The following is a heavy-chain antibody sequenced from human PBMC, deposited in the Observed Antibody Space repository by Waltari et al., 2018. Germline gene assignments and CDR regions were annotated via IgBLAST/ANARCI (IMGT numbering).Heavy chain of an antibody. CDR2: IKQDGGEK. CDR3: ARDCSSTTCHSAFDI. CDR1: GFTFSTYW. V-gene: IGHV3-7*01. D-gene: IGHD2-2*01. Sequence: EVLLVESGGGLDQPGGSLRLSCAASGFTFSTYWMSWVRQAPGEGLEWVASIKQDGGEKYYGDSMKGRFTISRDNAKNSLYLQMNSLRVEDTAVYYCARDCSSTTCHSAFDIWGQGTMVTVSS. J-gene: IGHJ3*02.